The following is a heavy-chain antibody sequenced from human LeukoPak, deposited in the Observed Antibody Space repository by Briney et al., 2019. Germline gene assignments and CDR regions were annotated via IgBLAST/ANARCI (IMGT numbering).Heavy chain of an antibody. CDR1: GGSISGGKEL. Sequence: SETLSLTCAVSGGSISGGKELWGWLRQAQGQGREWIVSIYYTGSTYYNPSLKSRVTISVDTSKSEFSLMVHSVTAADTAMYYCARRGITYSTSFFDSWGQGTLVTVAS. CDR2: IYYTGST. V-gene: IGHV4-39*01. J-gene: IGHJ4*02. CDR3: ARRGITYSTSFFDS. D-gene: IGHD6-13*01.